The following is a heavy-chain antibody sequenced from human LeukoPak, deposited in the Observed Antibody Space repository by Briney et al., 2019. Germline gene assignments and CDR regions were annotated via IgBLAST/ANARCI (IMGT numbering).Heavy chain of an antibody. CDR2: INHSGST. D-gene: IGHD3-10*01. Sequence: PSETLSLTCAVYGGSFSGYYWSWIRQPPGKGLEWIGEINHSGSTSYNPSLKSRVTISVDTSKNQFSLKLSSVTAADTAVYYCARVTGIIDYWGQGTLVTVSS. V-gene: IGHV4-34*01. CDR1: GGSFSGYY. CDR3: ARVTGIIDY. J-gene: IGHJ4*02.